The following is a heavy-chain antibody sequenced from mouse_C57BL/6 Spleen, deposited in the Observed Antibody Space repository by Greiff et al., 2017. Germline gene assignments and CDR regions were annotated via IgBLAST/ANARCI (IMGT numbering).Heavy chain of an antibody. J-gene: IGHJ2*01. Sequence: EVQLQQSGPELVKPGASVKMSCKASGYTFTDYNMHWVKQSHGKSLEWIGYINPNNGGTSYNQKFKGKATLTVNKSSSTAYMELRSLTSEDSAVYYCARWGGREDYFDYWGQGTTLTVSS. D-gene: IGHD3-3*01. V-gene: IGHV1-22*01. CDR1: GYTFTDYN. CDR2: INPNNGGT. CDR3: ARWGGREDYFDY.